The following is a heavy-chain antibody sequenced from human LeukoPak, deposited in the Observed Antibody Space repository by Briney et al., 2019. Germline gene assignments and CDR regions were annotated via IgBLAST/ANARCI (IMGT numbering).Heavy chain of an antibody. CDR1: GGSISSYY. CDR3: ARAPRGKRGAFDI. J-gene: IGHJ3*02. D-gene: IGHD1-1*01. CDR2: IYYSGST. Sequence: SETLSLTCTVSGGSISSYYWSWIRQPPGKGLEWIGYIYYSGSTNYNPSLKSRVTISVDTSKNQFSLKLSSVTAADTAVYYCARAPRGKRGAFDIWGQGTMVTASS. V-gene: IGHV4-59*01.